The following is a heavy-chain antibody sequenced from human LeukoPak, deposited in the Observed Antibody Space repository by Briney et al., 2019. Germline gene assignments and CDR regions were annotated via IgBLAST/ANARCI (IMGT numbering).Heavy chain of an antibody. Sequence: TGGSLRLSCAASGFTFSSYGMHWVRQAPGKGLEWASAISGSGGSTYYADSVKGRFTISRDNSKNTLYLQMNSLRADDTAVYYCAKRRGLELTYYYHMDVWGKGTTVTVSS. CDR3: AKRRGLELTYYYHMDV. V-gene: IGHV3-23*01. J-gene: IGHJ6*03. CDR1: GFTFSSYG. CDR2: ISGSGGST. D-gene: IGHD1-7*01.